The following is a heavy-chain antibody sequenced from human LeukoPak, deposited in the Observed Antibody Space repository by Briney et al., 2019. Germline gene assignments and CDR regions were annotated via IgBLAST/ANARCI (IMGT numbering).Heavy chain of an antibody. Sequence: ASVTVSFKASGYTFTTYGISWVRQAPGHGLEWMGWISTFNGHTNYAQSRQDRVTMTTDTSTSTVYMELSSLISDDTAVYYCARVDTVNYYYYMDVWGKGTPVTVSS. CDR2: ISTFNGHT. V-gene: IGHV1-18*01. CDR1: GYTFTTYG. D-gene: IGHD5-18*01. J-gene: IGHJ6*03. CDR3: ARVDTVNYYYYMDV.